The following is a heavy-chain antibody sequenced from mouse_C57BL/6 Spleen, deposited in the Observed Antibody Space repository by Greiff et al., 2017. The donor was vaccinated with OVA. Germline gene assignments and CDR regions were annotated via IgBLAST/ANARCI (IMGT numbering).Heavy chain of an antibody. D-gene: IGHD1-1*01. CDR2: IYPGSGST. CDR3: ARHYGSSNYYAMDY. CDR1: GYTFTSYW. J-gene: IGHJ4*01. Sequence: QVQLQQPGAELVKPGASVKMSCKASGYTFTSYWITWVKQRPGQGLEWIGDIYPGSGSTTYNEKFKSKATLTVDTSSSTAYMQLSSLTSEDSAVYYCARHYGSSNYYAMDYWGQGTSVTVSS. V-gene: IGHV1-55*01.